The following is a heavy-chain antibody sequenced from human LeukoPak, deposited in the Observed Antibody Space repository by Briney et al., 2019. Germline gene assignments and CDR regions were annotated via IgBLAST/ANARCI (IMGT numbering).Heavy chain of an antibody. CDR2: IQTTTDGGTT. D-gene: IGHD4-11*01. CDR3: TTFLNTVNNY. V-gene: IGHV3-15*01. J-gene: IGHJ4*02. Sequence: GGSLRLSCAVSGFTFSDAWMSWVRQAPGKGLEWVGRIQTTTDGGTTAYTAPVKGRFTISRDDSKDTLYLQMNSLKTEDTAVYYCTTFLNTVNNYWGQGTLVTVSS. CDR1: GFTFSDAW.